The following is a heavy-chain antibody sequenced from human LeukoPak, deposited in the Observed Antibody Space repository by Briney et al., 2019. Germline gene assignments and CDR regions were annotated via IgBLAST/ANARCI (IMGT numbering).Heavy chain of an antibody. CDR2: IYRGGDT. CDR1: GFTISTNY. V-gene: IGHV3-66*01. Sequence: GGSLRLSCAASGFTISTNYMSWVRQAPGKGLEWVSVIYRGGDTYYADSVKGRFSISRDNSKNTLYLQMNSLRAEDTAVYYCAREGYYSGMDVWGQGTTVTVSS. J-gene: IGHJ6*02. CDR3: AREGYYSGMDV.